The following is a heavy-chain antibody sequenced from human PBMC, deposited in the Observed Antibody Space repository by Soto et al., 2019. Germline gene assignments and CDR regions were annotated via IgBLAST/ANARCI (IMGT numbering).Heavy chain of an antibody. Sequence: SETLSLTCTVSGGSISSSTYYWGWIRQPPGKGLEWIVSIYYGGSAYYNPSLQSRVTMSVDTSKIQFSLKLNSVTAADTAVYYFAWGVLLWFGETPLYYFDYWGQGTLVTVSS. J-gene: IGHJ4*02. D-gene: IGHD3-10*01. CDR2: IYYGGSA. CDR3: AWGVLLWFGETPLYYFDY. V-gene: IGHV4-39*01. CDR1: GGSISSSTYY.